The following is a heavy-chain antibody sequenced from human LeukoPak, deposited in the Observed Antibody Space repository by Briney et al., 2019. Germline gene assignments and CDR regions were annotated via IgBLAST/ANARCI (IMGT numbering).Heavy chain of an antibody. CDR3: AREVIGSGYGVMDV. CDR2: IYYSGST. CDR1: GGSISSYY. D-gene: IGHD5-12*01. Sequence: PSETLSLTCTVSGGSISSYYWSWIRQPPGKGLEWIVYIYYSGSTNYNPSLKSRVTISVDTSKNQFSLKLSSVTAADTAVYYCAREVIGSGYGVMDVWGKGATVTVSS. J-gene: IGHJ6*03. V-gene: IGHV4-59*01.